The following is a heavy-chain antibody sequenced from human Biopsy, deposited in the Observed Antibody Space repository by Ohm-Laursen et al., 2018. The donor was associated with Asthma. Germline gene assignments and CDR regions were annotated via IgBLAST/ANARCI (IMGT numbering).Heavy chain of an antibody. Sequence: AASVKVSCKASGYTFTSYYMHWVRQAPGHGLEWMGMINPFGGSSNFAQKFQGRLTMTRDTSTRTVYMELSSLSSEDTAVYYCARGYSGSDRIVYYYSGLEVWGQGTTVTVSS. J-gene: IGHJ6*02. D-gene: IGHD5-12*01. CDR2: INPFGGSS. V-gene: IGHV1-46*01. CDR3: ARGYSGSDRIVYYYSGLEV. CDR1: GYTFTSYY.